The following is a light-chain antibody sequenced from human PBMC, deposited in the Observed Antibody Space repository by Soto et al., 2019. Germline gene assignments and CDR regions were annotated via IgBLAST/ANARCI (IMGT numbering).Light chain of an antibody. V-gene: IGLV2-8*01. J-gene: IGLJ2*01. Sequence: QSALIQPPSASGSPGQSVTISCTGTSSDVGGYNYVSWYQQHPGKAPKLMIYEVSKRPSGVPDRFSGSKSGNTASLTVSGLQAEDESDYYCSSYAGSNNLGVFGGGTKLTVL. CDR2: EVS. CDR1: SSDVGGYNY. CDR3: SSYAGSNNLGV.